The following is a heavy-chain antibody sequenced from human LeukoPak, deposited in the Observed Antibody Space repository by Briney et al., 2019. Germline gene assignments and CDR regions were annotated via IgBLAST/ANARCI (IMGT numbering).Heavy chain of an antibody. D-gene: IGHD2-2*01. J-gene: IGHJ5*02. CDR2: INPNSGGT. V-gene: IGHV1-2*04. Sequence: ASVKVSCKVSGYTFTGYYMHWVRQAPGQGLEWMGWINPNSGGTNYAQKFQGWVTMTRDTSISTAYMELSRLRSDDTAVYYCARGEDIVVVPAGTFDPWGQGTLVTVSS. CDR3: ARGEDIVVVPAGTFDP. CDR1: GYTFTGYY.